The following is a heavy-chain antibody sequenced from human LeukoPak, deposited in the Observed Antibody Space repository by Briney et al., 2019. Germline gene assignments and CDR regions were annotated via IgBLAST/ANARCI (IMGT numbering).Heavy chain of an antibody. V-gene: IGHV4-34*01. CDR3: ARGRGVFGVVIKTLYYFDY. J-gene: IGHJ4*02. CDR1: GFPFSSYA. Sequence: GSLRLSCAASGFPFSSYAMTWIRQPPGKGLEWIGEINHSGSTNYNPSLKSRVTISVDASKNQFSLKLSSVTAADTAVYYCARGRGVFGVVIKTLYYFDYWGQGTLVTVSS. CDR2: INHSGST. D-gene: IGHD3-3*01.